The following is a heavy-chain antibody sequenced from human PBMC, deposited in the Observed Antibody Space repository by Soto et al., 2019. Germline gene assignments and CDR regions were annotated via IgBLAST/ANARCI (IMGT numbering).Heavy chain of an antibody. Sequence: GGSLRLSCVASGFTFRTYTMNWVRQAPGKGLEWVSGIRGFSPYTFYAESVKGRFTISRDNAKNSLYLQMNSLGAEDTAVYYCARDRGYDAHDYYYNAMDVWGQGTTVTVSS. CDR2: IRGFSPYT. J-gene: IGHJ6*02. CDR1: GFTFRTYT. D-gene: IGHD2-15*01. V-gene: IGHV3-21*01. CDR3: ARDRGYDAHDYYYNAMDV.